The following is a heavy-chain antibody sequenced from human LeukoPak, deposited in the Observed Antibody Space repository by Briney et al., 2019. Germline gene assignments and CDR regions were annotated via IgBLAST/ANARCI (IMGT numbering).Heavy chain of an antibody. J-gene: IGHJ4*02. Sequence: SETLSLTCTVSGGSISTYYWSWIRQPAGKGLEWIGHIYNSGSTNYNPSLKGRVTMSVATSKNQFSLHLSSVTAADTAVYYCARSAFLVTAPGLYYFDYWGQGTLVAVSS. CDR3: ARSAFLVTAPGLYYFDY. CDR1: GGSISTYY. D-gene: IGHD6-13*01. CDR2: IYNSGST. V-gene: IGHV4-4*07.